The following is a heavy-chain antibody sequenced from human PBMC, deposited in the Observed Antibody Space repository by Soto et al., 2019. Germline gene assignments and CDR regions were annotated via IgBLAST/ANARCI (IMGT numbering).Heavy chain of an antibody. CDR3: ARKGYDFWSGYGRYYYYYMDV. Sequence: SSETLSLTCTVSGGSISSSSYYWGWIRQPPGKGLEWIGSIYYSGSTYYNPSLKSRVTISVDTSKNQFSLKLSSVTAADTAVYYCARKGYDFWSGYGRYYYYYMDVWGKGTTVTVSS. J-gene: IGHJ6*03. V-gene: IGHV4-39*01. CDR2: IYYSGST. D-gene: IGHD3-3*01. CDR1: GGSISSSSYY.